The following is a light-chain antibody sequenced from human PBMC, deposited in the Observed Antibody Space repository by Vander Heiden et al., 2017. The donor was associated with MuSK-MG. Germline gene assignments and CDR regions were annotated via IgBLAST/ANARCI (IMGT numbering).Light chain of an antibody. Sequence: DVQMTPSPSSLPASVGDRVTITCRESQSIDNYLNWFQQKVGEAPRLLIYASSTLQSGVPSRFSGSGSGTDFTLTISSLQPEDFATYYCQQSYSTPRTFGQGTKVEVK. CDR2: ASS. J-gene: IGKJ1*01. CDR3: QQSYSTPRT. V-gene: IGKV1-39*01. CDR1: QSIDNY.